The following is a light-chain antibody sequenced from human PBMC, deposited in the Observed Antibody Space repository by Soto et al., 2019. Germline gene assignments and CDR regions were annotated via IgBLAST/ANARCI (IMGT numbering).Light chain of an antibody. CDR1: SFNVGSNT. Sequence: QSVLTQPPSASGTPGQRVTISCSGSSFNVGSNTVNWYQQVPGTAPKLLIYSDNHRASGVPGRISGSKSGTSASLAISGLQSEDEADYYCAAWDDSLNGYVFGTGTKVTVL. CDR2: SDN. J-gene: IGLJ1*01. V-gene: IGLV1-44*01. CDR3: AAWDDSLNGYV.